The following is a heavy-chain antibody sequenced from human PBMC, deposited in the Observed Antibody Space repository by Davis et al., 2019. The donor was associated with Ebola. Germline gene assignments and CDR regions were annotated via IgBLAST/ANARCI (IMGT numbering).Heavy chain of an antibody. J-gene: IGHJ4*02. CDR2: INPNSGDT. D-gene: IGHD2-15*01. CDR3: ARDRVCSGATCYAYFDF. Sequence: AASVKVSCKASGYTFTGYYIHWVRQAPGQGLEWMGWINPNSGDTKYSQKFQGGVTMTRDTPISTAYMELNSLTSDDTAVYYCARDRVCSGATCYAYFDFWGQGTLVTVSS. CDR1: GYTFTGYY. V-gene: IGHV1-2*02.